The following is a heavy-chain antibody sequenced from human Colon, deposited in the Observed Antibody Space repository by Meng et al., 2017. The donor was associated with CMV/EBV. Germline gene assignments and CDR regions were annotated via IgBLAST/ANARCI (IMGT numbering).Heavy chain of an antibody. CDR1: NVSFSSGGTY. D-gene: IGHD3-16*01. J-gene: IGHJ5*02. V-gene: IGHV4-31*03. CDR2: VHYSGST. Sequence: SETLSLTCTVSNVSFSSGGTYWTWLRQRPGLGLEWIGYVHYSGSTYYNPSLESRVSISMDASKNQFFLNLRSLTAADAAVYFCAKGFGAASLSWFDPWGQGTLVTSPQ. CDR3: AKGFGAASLSWFDP.